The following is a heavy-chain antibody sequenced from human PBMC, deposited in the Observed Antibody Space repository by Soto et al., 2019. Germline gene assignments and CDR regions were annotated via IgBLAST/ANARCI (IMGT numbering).Heavy chain of an antibody. J-gene: IGHJ3*02. D-gene: IGHD4-4*01. CDR3: ARGDDYNDGVYASDI. V-gene: IGHV3-72*01. Sequence: EVQMVESGGGLVQPGGSLRLSCAASGFTFSDHYMDWVRQAPGRVLEWVGRTRDKANSYTTEYAASVKGRFTISRDDSKNSLYLQMNSLKTEDTAVYYCARGDDYNDGVYASDIWGQGTMVTVSS. CDR2: TRDKANSYTT. CDR1: GFTFSDHY.